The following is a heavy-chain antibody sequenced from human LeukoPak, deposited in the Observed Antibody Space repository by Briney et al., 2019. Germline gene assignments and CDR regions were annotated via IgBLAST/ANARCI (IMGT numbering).Heavy chain of an antibody. CDR3: ARLDSSGYYFPGVSDY. D-gene: IGHD3-22*01. V-gene: IGHV3-21*01. Sequence: GGSLRLSCAASGFTFSSYSMNWVRQAPGKGLEWVSAISSSSTYIYYADSVKGRFTISRDNAKNSLFLQLGSLRAEDTAVYYCARLDSSGYYFPGVSDYWGQGTLVTVSS. CDR2: ISSSSTYI. CDR1: GFTFSSYS. J-gene: IGHJ4*02.